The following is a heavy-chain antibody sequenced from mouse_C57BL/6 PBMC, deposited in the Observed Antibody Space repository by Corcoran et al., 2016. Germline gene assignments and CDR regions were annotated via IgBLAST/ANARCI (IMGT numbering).Heavy chain of an antibody. Sequence: QVQLKQSGAELVRPGASVKLSCKASGYTFTDYYINWVKQRPGQGLEWIARIYPGSGNTYYNEKFKGKATLTAEKSSSTAYMQLSSLTSEDSAVYFCAITGNYFDYWGQGTTLTVSS. V-gene: IGHV1-76*01. J-gene: IGHJ2*01. CDR3: AITGNYFDY. CDR1: GYTFTDYY. CDR2: IYPGSGNT.